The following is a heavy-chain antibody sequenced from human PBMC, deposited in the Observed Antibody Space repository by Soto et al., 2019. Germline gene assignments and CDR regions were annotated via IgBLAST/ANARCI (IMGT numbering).Heavy chain of an antibody. V-gene: IGHV1-69*13. Sequence: SVKVSCKASGGTFSSYAISWVRQAPGQGLEWMGGIIPIFGPANFAKNFQGRVTITADESTTTAYMELSSLTSEDTAVYYCATGSFTSTGGRIGYHYNAMDVWGQGTTVTVSS. CDR1: GGTFSSYA. CDR2: IIPIFGPA. D-gene: IGHD1-1*01. CDR3: ATGSFTSTGGRIGYHYNAMDV. J-gene: IGHJ6*02.